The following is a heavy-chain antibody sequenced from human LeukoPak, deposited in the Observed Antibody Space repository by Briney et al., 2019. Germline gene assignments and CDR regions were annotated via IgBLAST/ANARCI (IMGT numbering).Heavy chain of an antibody. CDR2: ISSDASAI. D-gene: IGHD3-22*01. CDR3: ARDLTGDSSHDY. Sequence: GGSLRLFCAASGFTFSNYDMSWVRQAPGKGLEWVSYISSDASAIYYADSVKGRFTISRDNAKNSLYLQMNSLRAEDTAVYYCARDLTGDSSHDYWAQGTLVTVSS. V-gene: IGHV3-48*03. CDR1: GFTFSNYD. J-gene: IGHJ4*02.